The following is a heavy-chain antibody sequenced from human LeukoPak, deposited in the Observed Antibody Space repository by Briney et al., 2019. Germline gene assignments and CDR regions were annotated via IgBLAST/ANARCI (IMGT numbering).Heavy chain of an antibody. CDR1: GFTFSSYE. V-gene: IGHV3-48*03. CDR2: ISGSGTTI. J-gene: IGHJ4*02. D-gene: IGHD5-24*01. CDR3: AKANRDGYNFFDY. Sequence: GGSLRLSCAASGFTFSSYEMNWVRQAPGKGLEWVSYISGSGTTIYYADSVKGRFTISRDNAKNSLFLQMNSLRAEDTAVYYCAKANRDGYNFFDYWGQGTLVTVSS.